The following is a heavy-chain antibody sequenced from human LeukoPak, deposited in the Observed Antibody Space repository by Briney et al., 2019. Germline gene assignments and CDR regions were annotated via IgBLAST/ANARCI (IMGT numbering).Heavy chain of an antibody. CDR2: SHYSGNT. V-gene: IGHV4-59*01. J-gene: IGHJ4*02. CDR1: GGSISSDY. Sequence: SETLSLTCTVSGGSISSDYWSWIRQPPGKGLGWIGYSHYSGNTNYNPSLNSRVSISVDMSKNQFSLRLSSVIAADTAVYYCAKGGGWSAYWGQGTLVTVSS. CDR3: AKGGGWSAY. D-gene: IGHD6-19*01.